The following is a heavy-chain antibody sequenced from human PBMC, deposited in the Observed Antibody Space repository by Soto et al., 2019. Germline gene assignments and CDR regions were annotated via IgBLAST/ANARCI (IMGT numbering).Heavy chain of an antibody. V-gene: IGHV1-18*01. CDR3: AREGEMPYYYYGLDV. CDR1: GYTFTTYG. J-gene: IGHJ6*02. D-gene: IGHD3-16*01. Sequence: QVQLVQSGAEVRKPGASVKVSCKASGYTFTTYGISWVRQAPGQGLEWMGWKSGYNGHTKYAQKFQGRVTMTPDTSTSTVYMDLRSLRSDDTAVYYCAREGEMPYYYYGLDVWGQGTTVTVSS. CDR2: KSGYNGHT.